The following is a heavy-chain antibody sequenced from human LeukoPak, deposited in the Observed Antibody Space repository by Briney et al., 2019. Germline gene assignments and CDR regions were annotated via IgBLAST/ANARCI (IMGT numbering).Heavy chain of an antibody. CDR1: GFTFSSYD. Sequence: TGGSLRLSCAASGFTFSSYDMHWVRQATGKGLEWVSAIGTAGDTYYPGSVKGRFTISRENAKNSLYLQMNSLRAGDTAVYYCASSMAYNCLDYWGQGTLVTVSS. V-gene: IGHV3-13*04. D-gene: IGHD5-24*01. CDR2: IGTAGDT. CDR3: ASSMAYNCLDY. J-gene: IGHJ4*02.